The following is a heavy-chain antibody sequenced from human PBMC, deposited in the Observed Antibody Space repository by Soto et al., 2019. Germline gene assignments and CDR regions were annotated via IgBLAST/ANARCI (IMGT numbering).Heavy chain of an antibody. D-gene: IGHD6-13*01. Sequence: QVQLQQWGAGLLKPSETLSLNCAVYGGSFSGYYWSWIRQPPGKGLEWIGEINHSGSTNYKPSLKSRVTRSVDTCKNQVSLKLSSVTAADTAVYYCASGRIAAAGTVDYWGQGTLVTVSS. CDR2: INHSGST. CDR3: ASGRIAAAGTVDY. V-gene: IGHV4-34*01. J-gene: IGHJ4*02. CDR1: GGSFSGYY.